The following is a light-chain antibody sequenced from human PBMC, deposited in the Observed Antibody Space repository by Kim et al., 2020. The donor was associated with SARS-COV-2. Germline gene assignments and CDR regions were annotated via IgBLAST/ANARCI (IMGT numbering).Light chain of an antibody. CDR3: QAWDTTTAV. Sequence: SYELTQPPSVSVSPGQTATITCSGAKLGDQSVCWYQQKPGQSPVLVIYQDYKRPSGIPERFFGSNSGNTATLTISGTQAMDEADYYCQAWDTTTAVFGGGTKLTVL. CDR2: QDY. CDR1: KLGDQS. J-gene: IGLJ3*02. V-gene: IGLV3-1*01.